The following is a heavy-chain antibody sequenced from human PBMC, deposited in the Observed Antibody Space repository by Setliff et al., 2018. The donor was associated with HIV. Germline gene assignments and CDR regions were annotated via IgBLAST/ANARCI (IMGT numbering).Heavy chain of an antibody. V-gene: IGHV4-61*02. D-gene: IGHD3-10*01. Sequence: ASETLSLTCTVSGGSISNGYYYWSWIRQPAGTGLEWLGCIYSGGSTNYNPSLESRVTISLDTSKNQFSLRLASVTAADTAVYYCARVRSYGSACDAFDVWGPGTMVTVSS. CDR1: GGSISNGYYY. CDR2: IYSGGST. J-gene: IGHJ3*01. CDR3: ARVRSYGSACDAFDV.